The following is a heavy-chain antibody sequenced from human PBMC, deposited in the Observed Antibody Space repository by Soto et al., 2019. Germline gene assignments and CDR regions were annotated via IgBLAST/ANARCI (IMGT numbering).Heavy chain of an antibody. D-gene: IGHD3-16*02. J-gene: IGHJ3*02. CDR1: GFTFSSYG. V-gene: IGHV3-30*03. Sequence: QVQLVESGGGVVQPGRSLRLSCAASGFTFSSYGIHWVRQAPGKGLEWVAVISYDGSNKYYVDSVKGRFTISRDNSKNTLYLQMNSLRAEDTAVYYCAQLPSYIWGTYRDDAFDIWGQGTMVTVSS. CDR2: ISYDGSNK. CDR3: AQLPSYIWGTYRDDAFDI.